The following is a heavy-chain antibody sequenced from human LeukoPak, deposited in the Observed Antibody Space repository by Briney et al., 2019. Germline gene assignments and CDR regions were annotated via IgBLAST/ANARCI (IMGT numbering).Heavy chain of an antibody. CDR2: IYPGDSDT. CDR3: ARGGYYGSGSYYSFDY. J-gene: IGHJ4*02. V-gene: IGHV5-51*01. D-gene: IGHD3-10*01. CDR1: GYSFTSYW. Sequence: GESLKVSCKGSGYSFTSYWIGGVRQMPGKGLEWMGIIYPGDSDTRYSPSFQGQVTISADKSINTAYLQRSSLKASDTAMYYCARGGYYGSGSYYSFDYWGQGTLATVSS.